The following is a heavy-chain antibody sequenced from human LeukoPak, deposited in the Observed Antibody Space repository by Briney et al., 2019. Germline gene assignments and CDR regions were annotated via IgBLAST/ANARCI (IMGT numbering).Heavy chain of an antibody. J-gene: IGHJ4*02. CDR2: INPYGSDT. D-gene: IGHD2-2*01. CDR1: GFTFNSYW. Sequence: GGSLRLSCAASGFTFNSYWMWWVRQASGKGLEWVANINPYGSDTYYADSVKGRFTISRDNAENSLYLQMNSLRAEDTAVYYCTRVRVVVPSAFDYCDFWGQGTPVTVSS. V-gene: IGHV3-7*01. CDR3: TRVRVVVPSAFDYCDF.